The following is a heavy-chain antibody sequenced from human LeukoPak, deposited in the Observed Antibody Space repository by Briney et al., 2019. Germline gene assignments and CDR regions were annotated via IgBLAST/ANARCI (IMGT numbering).Heavy chain of an antibody. CDR2: ISSSSSYI. CDR3: ARVVVVTAGAFDI. D-gene: IGHD2-21*02. J-gene: IGHJ3*02. V-gene: IGHV3-21*01. Sequence: SSISSSSSYIYYADSVKGRFTISRDNAKNSLYLQMNSLRAEDTAVYYCARVVVVTAGAFDIWGQGTMVTVSS.